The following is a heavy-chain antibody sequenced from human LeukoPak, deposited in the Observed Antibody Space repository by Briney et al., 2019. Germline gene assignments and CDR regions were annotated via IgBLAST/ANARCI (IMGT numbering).Heavy chain of an antibody. J-gene: IGHJ6*03. Sequence: GGSLRLSCAASGFTFSSYWMSWVSQAPGKGVEWVANIKQDGSEKYYVDSVKGRFTISRDNAKNSLYLQMNSLRAEDTAVYYCARGTSAYYYYYYMDVWGKGTTVTISS. V-gene: IGHV3-7*01. CDR2: IKQDGSEK. CDR1: GFTFSSYW. CDR3: ARGTSAYYYYYYMDV.